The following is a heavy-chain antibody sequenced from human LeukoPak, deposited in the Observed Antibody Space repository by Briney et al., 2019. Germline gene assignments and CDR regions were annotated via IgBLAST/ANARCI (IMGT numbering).Heavy chain of an antibody. CDR1: GGSISSSSYH. V-gene: IGHV4-39*01. CDR3: ASYDSSPGYFDY. CDR2: IYYSGTT. Sequence: SETLSLTCTVSGGSISSSSYHWGWIRQPPGKGLEWIGSIYYSGTTYYNPSLKSRVTISVDTSKNQFSLKVSSVIAADTAVYYCASYDSSPGYFDYWGQGTLVTVSS. D-gene: IGHD6-6*01. J-gene: IGHJ4*02.